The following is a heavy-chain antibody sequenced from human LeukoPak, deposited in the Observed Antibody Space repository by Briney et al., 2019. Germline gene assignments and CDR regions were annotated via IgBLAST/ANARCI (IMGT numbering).Heavy chain of an antibody. V-gene: IGHV4-30-2*01. CDR3: ARAGYGDYVRWFDP. Sequence: KTSETLSLTCAVSGGSISSGGYSWSWIRQPPGKGLEWIGYIYHSGSTYYNPSLKSRVTISVDRSKNQFSLKLSSVTAADTAVYYCARAGYGDYVRWFDPWGQGTLVTVSS. D-gene: IGHD4-17*01. CDR1: GGSISSGGYS. J-gene: IGHJ5*02. CDR2: IYHSGST.